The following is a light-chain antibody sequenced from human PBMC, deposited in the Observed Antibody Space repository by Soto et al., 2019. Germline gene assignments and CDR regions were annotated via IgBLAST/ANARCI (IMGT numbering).Light chain of an antibody. CDR1: QSVSSK. V-gene: IGKV3-15*01. CDR3: QQYSNWPPIT. Sequence: EMVMTQSQATLSVSPGERATLSCRASQSVSSKLAWYQQKPGQAPRLLIYDTSTRATGIPARFSGSGSGTEFTLTISSLQSEDFAVYYCQQYSNWPPITFGQGTRLEIK. J-gene: IGKJ5*01. CDR2: DTS.